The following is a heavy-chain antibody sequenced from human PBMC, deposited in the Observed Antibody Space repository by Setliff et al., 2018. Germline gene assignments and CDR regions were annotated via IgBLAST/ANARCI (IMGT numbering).Heavy chain of an antibody. Sequence: SVKVSCKASGGTFSSNGISWVRQAPGQGLEWMGEINPIFGTTTYAQKFQCKVTMTRDTSTSTVYMEVSSLRSEDTAVYFCARDRFYNSWSGTSITAPHDALDIWGQGTMVTVSS. V-gene: IGHV1-69*05. CDR2: INPIFGTT. CDR3: ARDRFYNSWSGTSITAPHDALDI. CDR1: GGTFSSNG. J-gene: IGHJ3*02. D-gene: IGHD3-3*01.